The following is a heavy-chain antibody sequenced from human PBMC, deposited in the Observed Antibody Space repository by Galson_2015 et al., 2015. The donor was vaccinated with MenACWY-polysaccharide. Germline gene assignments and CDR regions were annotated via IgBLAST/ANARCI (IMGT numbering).Heavy chain of an antibody. J-gene: IGHJ5*02. CDR2: ISYDGGT. D-gene: IGHD3-16*01. CDR1: GDSITSGGYF. CDR3: ARGGRAVSNRNWFDP. V-gene: IGHV4-31*03. Sequence: TLSLTCTVSGDSITSGGYFRSWIRQHPGKSLEWIASISYDGGTYYNPSLKSRVTISADTPNNQFSLKLSSVTAADTAVYYCARGGRAVSNRNWFDPWGQGTLVTVSS.